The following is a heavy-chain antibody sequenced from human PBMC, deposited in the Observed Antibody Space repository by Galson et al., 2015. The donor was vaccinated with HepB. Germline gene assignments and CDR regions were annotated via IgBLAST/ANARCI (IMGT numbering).Heavy chain of an antibody. V-gene: IGHV3-23*01. J-gene: IGHJ4*02. D-gene: IGHD2-2*01. CDR1: GFIFSSYA. Sequence: SLRLSCAASGFIFSSYAMSWVRQAPGKGLEWVSAIIGSGSTTYYADSVKGRFTISRDNSKSALFLQMNGLKVEDTAVYFCAKAEGDCVSTTCSASDYGGQGTLVTVSS. CDR2: IIGSGSTT. CDR3: AKAEGDCVSTTCSASDY.